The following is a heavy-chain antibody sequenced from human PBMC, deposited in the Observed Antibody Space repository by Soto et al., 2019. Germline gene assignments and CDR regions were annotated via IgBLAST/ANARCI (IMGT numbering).Heavy chain of an antibody. J-gene: IGHJ4*02. Sequence: QVQLVQSGAEVKKPGSSVKVSCKASGGTFSSYTISWVRQAPGQGLEWMGRIIPILGIANYAQKFQGRVTITADKSTGTAYMELSSLRSEDTAVYYCARSYDILTGFGDWGQGPLVTVSS. V-gene: IGHV1-69*02. D-gene: IGHD3-9*01. CDR2: IIPILGIA. CDR1: GGTFSSYT. CDR3: ARSYDILTGFGD.